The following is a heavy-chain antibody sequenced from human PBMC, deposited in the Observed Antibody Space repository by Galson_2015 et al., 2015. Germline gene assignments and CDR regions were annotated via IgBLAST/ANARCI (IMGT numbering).Heavy chain of an antibody. V-gene: IGHV4-39*01. CDR2: IYYSGST. CDR3: ARPSSGSDAFNI. CDR1: GGSISSYY. J-gene: IGHJ3*02. Sequence: ETLSLTCTVSGGSISSYYWGWIRQPPGKGLEWIGSIYYSGSTYYNPSLKSRVTISVDTSKNQFSLKLSSVTAADTAVYYCARPSSGSDAFNIWGQGTMVTVSS. D-gene: IGHD3-3*01.